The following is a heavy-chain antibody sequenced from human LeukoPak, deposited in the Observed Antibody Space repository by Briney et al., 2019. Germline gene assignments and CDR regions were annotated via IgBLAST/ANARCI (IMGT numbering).Heavy chain of an antibody. D-gene: IGHD2/OR15-2a*01. Sequence: GGSLRLSCAASGFTFSSYGTHWVRQAPGKGLEWVAVIWYDGSNKYYPDSVQGRFTISRDNSKNTLYLQVNSLRAEDTAVYYCARDRSMSGWYIDLWGRGTLVTVSS. V-gene: IGHV3-33*01. CDR1: GFTFSSYG. CDR3: ARDRSMSGWYIDL. CDR2: IWYDGSNK. J-gene: IGHJ2*01.